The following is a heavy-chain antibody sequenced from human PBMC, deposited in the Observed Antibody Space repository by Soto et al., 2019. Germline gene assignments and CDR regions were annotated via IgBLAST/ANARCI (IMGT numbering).Heavy chain of an antibody. CDR1: GGSISSSNW. CDR3: ARDAAATMVRGVTNNWFDP. J-gene: IGHJ5*02. Sequence: QVQLQESGPGLVKPSGTLSLTCAVSGGSISSSNWWSWVRQPPGKGLEWIGEIYHSGSTNYNPSLNIRVTISVAKSKTLFSLNLSSVTAADTAVYYCARDAAATMVRGVTNNWFDPWGQRTLVTVSS. V-gene: IGHV4-4*02. D-gene: IGHD3-10*01. CDR2: IYHSGST.